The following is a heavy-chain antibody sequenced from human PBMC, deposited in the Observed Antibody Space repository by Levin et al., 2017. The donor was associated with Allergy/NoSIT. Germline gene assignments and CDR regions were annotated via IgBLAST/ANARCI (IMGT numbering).Heavy chain of an antibody. V-gene: IGHV4-34*01. CDR1: GGSFSGYY. Sequence: SETLSLTCAVYGGSFSGYYWSWIRQPPGKGLEWIGEINHSGSTNYNPSLKSRVTISVDTSKNQFSLKLSSVTAADTAVYYCARSTPPPRSASVVKWVDPWGQGTLVTVSS. D-gene: IGHD6-6*01. J-gene: IGHJ5*02. CDR2: INHSGST. CDR3: ARSTPPPRSASVVKWVDP.